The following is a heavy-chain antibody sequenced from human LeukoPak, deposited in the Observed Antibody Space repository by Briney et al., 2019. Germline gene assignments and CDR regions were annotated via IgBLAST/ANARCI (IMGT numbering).Heavy chain of an antibody. J-gene: IGHJ6*03. CDR2: MNPNSGNT. V-gene: IGHV1-8*03. D-gene: IGHD6-19*01. Sequence: ASVKVSCKASGYTFTSYDINWVRQATGQGLEWMGWMNPNSGNTGYAQKFQGRVTITRNTSISTAYMELSSLRSEDTAVYYCARVRGSGWYYYYYYMDVWGKGTTVTVSS. CDR3: ARVRGSGWYYYYYYMDV. CDR1: GYTFTSYD.